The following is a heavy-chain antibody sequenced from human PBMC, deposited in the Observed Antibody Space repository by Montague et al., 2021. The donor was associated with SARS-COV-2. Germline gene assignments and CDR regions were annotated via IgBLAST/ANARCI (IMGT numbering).Heavy chain of an antibody. CDR3: AKDPEYCSSTSCDYYYYGMDV. CDR1: GFTFDDYA. J-gene: IGHJ6*02. V-gene: IGHV3-43*02. D-gene: IGHD2-2*01. CDR2: ISGDGGST. Sequence: SLRLSCAASGFTFDDYAMHWVRQAPGKGLEWVSHISGDGGSTYYADSVKGRFTISRDNSKNSLYLQMNSLRTEDTALYYCAKDPEYCSSTSCDYYYYGMDVWGQGTTVTVSS.